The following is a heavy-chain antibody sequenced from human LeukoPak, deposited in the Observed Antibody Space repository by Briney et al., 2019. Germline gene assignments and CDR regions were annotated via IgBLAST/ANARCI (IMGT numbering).Heavy chain of an antibody. D-gene: IGHD3-22*01. V-gene: IGHV4-59*01. CDR1: GGSISSYY. CDR2: IYYSGST. CDR3: ARGKGYDSSGYHYGMDV. J-gene: IGHJ6*02. Sequence: PSETLSLTCTVSGGSISSYYWSWIRQPPGKGLEWIGYIYYSGSTNYNPSLKSRVTISVDTSKNQFSLKLSSVTAADTAVYYCARGKGYDSSGYHYGMDVWGQGTTVTVSS.